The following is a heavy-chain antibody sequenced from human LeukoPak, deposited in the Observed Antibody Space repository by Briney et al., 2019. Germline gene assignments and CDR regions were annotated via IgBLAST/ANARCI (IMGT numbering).Heavy chain of an antibody. CDR3: ARDAIGYCSDGVCAD. V-gene: IGHV3-21*01. CDR1: GFTFSSYS. Sequence: PGGSLRLSCVASGFTFSSYSMNWVRQAPGKGLEWVSSMSSTTNYIYDYADSVRGRFTISRDNAKNSLYLQMNSLRAEDTAVYYCARDAIGYCSDGVCADWGQGTLVTVPS. CDR2: MSSTTNYI. D-gene: IGHD2-8*01. J-gene: IGHJ4*02.